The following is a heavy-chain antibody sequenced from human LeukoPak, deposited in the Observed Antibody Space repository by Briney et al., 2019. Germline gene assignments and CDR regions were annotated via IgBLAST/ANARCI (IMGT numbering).Heavy chain of an antibody. V-gene: IGHV1-69*05. CDR1: GGTFSSYA. J-gene: IGHJ4*02. CDR2: IIPIFGTA. D-gene: IGHD3-10*01. CDR3: ARLIAGDFDY. Sequence: SVKVSCKASGGTFSSYAISWVRQAPGQGLEWMGGIIPIFGTANYTQKFQGRVTITTDKSTSTAYMELSSLRSEDTAVYYCARLIAGDFDYWGQGTLVTVSS.